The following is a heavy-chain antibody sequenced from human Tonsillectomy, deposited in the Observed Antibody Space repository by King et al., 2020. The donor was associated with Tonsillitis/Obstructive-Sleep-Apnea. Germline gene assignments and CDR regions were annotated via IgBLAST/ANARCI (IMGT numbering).Heavy chain of an antibody. CDR2: ISWNSGSR. D-gene: IGHD6-19*01. V-gene: IGHV3-9*01. CDR3: AKDLIIAVSGTPADAFDI. CDR1: GFTFDDYA. J-gene: IGHJ3*02. Sequence: VQLVESGGGLVQPGRSLRLSCAASGFTFDDYAMYWVRQAPGKGLEWVSGISWNSGSRVYADSVKGRFTISRDNAKNSQYLQMNSLRPEDTALYYCAKDLIIAVSGTPADAFDIWGQGTMVTVSS.